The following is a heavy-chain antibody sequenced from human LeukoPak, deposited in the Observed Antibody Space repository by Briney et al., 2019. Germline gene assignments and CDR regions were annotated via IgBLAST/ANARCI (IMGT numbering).Heavy chain of an antibody. CDR2: IQYDGGNE. D-gene: IGHD5-18*01. CDR1: GFIFSSYG. V-gene: IGHV3-30*02. CDR3: AKGDGYSYGSLFDD. J-gene: IGHJ4*02. Sequence: GGSLRLSCAASGFIFSSYGMHWVRQGPGKGLEWVAFIQYDGGNEYYADSVKGRLTISRGNSKNTLYLQMNSLRAEDTAVYYCAKGDGYSYGSLFDDWGQGTLVTVSS.